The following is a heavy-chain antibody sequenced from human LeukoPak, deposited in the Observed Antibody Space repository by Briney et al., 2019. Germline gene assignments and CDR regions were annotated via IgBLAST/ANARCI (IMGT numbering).Heavy chain of an antibody. CDR3: ASLTGTDAFDI. CDR1: GFTFSSYS. J-gene: IGHJ3*02. CDR2: ISSSSSYI. Sequence: KPGGSLRLSCAASGFTFSSYSMNWVRQAPEKGLEWVSSISSSSSYIYYADSVKGRFTISRDSAKNSLYLQMNSLRAEDTAVYYCASLTGTDAFDIWGQGTMVTVSS. D-gene: IGHD1-20*01. V-gene: IGHV3-21*01.